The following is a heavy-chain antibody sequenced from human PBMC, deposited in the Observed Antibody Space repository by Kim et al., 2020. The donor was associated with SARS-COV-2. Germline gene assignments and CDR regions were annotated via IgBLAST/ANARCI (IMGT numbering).Heavy chain of an antibody. J-gene: IGHJ6*02. D-gene: IGHD1-7*01. CDR3: ARDHSHYGTKYGMDV. Sequence: DSVKGRFTISRDNSKNTLYLQMNSLRAEDTAVYYCARDHSHYGTKYGMDVWGQGTTVTVSS. V-gene: IGHV3-30*01.